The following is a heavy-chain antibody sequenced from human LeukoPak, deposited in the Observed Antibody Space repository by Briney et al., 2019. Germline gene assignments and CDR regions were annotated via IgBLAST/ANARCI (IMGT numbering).Heavy chain of an antibody. Sequence: PGGSLRLSCAASGFTFSGYSMNWVRQAPGKGLEWVSSISSSSSYIYYADSVKGRFTISRDNAKNSLYLQMNSLRAEDTAVYYCARHRGTWLVDPWGQGTLVTVSS. CDR2: ISSSSSYI. D-gene: IGHD3/OR15-3a*01. J-gene: IGHJ5*02. V-gene: IGHV3-21*01. CDR3: ARHRGTWLVDP. CDR1: GFTFSGYS.